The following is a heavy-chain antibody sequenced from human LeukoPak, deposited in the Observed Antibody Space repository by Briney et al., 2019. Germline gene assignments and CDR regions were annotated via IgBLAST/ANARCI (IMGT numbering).Heavy chain of an antibody. D-gene: IGHD3-22*01. CDR2: ISGSGGST. V-gene: IGHV3-23*01. CDR3: AKALYYYDSSGYSMFDY. J-gene: IGHJ4*02. Sequence: GGSLRLSCAASGFTFSSYAMSWVRQAPGKGLEWVSAISGSGGSTYYADSVKGRFTISRDNSKNTLYLQMNSLRAEDTAVYYCAKALYYYDSSGYSMFDYWGQGTLVTVSS. CDR1: GFTFSSYA.